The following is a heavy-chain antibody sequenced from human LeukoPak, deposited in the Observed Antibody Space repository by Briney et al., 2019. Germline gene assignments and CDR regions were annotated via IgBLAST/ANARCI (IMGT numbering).Heavy chain of an antibody. CDR2: IYYSGST. Sequence: LRLSCAASGFTFSDYYMSWIRQPPGKGLEWIGSIYYSGSTYYNPSLKSRVTISVDTSKNQFSLKLSSVTAADTAVYYCARQAQGSGSYFDYWGQGTLVTVSS. D-gene: IGHD3-10*01. CDR3: ARQAQGSGSYFDY. CDR1: GFTFSDYY. V-gene: IGHV4-39*01. J-gene: IGHJ4*02.